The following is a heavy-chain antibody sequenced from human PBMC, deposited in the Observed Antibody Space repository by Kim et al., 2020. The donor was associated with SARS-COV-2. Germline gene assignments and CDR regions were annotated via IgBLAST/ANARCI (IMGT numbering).Heavy chain of an antibody. Sequence: SETLSLTCTVSGGSINNYYWSWVRQPPGKGLEWIGYIYYSGSTSYNPSLKSRVTISVDTSKNQFSLNLSSVTAADTAVYYCARHKPGPYDYWGQGTLVTVSS. V-gene: IGHV4-59*08. J-gene: IGHJ4*02. CDR3: ARHKPGPYDY. CDR2: IYYSGST. CDR1: GGSINNYY.